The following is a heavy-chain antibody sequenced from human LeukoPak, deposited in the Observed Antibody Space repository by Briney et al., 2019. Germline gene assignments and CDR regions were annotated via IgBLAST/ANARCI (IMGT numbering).Heavy chain of an antibody. CDR2: ISVSGNT. CDR3: AKARDSSSQYYFDY. Sequence: GGSLRLSCAASGFTLSSYAMSWVRQGPGKGLEWVSAISVSGNTYHADSVKGRFTISRDSSKNTLYLQMNSLRAEDAAVYYCAKARDSSSQYYFDYWGQGTLVTVSS. CDR1: GFTLSSYA. D-gene: IGHD6-6*01. V-gene: IGHV3-23*01. J-gene: IGHJ4*02.